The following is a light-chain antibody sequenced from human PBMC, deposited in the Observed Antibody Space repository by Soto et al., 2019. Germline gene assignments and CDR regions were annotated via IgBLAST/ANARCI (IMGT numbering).Light chain of an antibody. V-gene: IGKV1-39*01. Sequence: EITLTQSPSSLAASVGDRLTLTCRASRNVSNYLNWYQHKPGKGPTLLIHATSNLQIWDPSRFSGRGSGTEFTLTISSLEPEDFVTYYCQQAYKMPSFGQGTRLVIK. CDR1: RNVSNY. CDR2: ATS. J-gene: IGKJ5*01. CDR3: QQAYKMPS.